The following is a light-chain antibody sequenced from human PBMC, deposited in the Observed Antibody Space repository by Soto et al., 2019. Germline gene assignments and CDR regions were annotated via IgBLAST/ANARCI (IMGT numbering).Light chain of an antibody. CDR1: QYIGHY. J-gene: IGKJ3*01. CDR2: AVS. V-gene: IGKV1-17*01. CDR3: LQANSFPPT. Sequence: DIQMTQSPSSLSASVGDRVTITCRASQYIGHYLGWYQQKPGKPPKRPIYAVSNLQSGVPSRFSGSAYGTEFTLTISSLQPEDFASYYCLQANSFPPTFGPGTKVDIK.